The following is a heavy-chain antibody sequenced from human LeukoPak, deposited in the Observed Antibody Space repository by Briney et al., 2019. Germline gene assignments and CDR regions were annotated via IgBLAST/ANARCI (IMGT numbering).Heavy chain of an antibody. CDR1: GFTFSSYG. V-gene: IGHV3-30*19. CDR3: ARGFVITFGGGDY. D-gene: IGHD3-16*01. Sequence: GGSLRLSCAASGFTFSSYGMHWVRQAPGKGLEWVAVIWYDGSNKYYADSVKGRFTISRDNSKNTLYLQMNSLRAEDTAVYYCARGFVITFGGGDYWGQGTLVTVSS. CDR2: IWYDGSNK. J-gene: IGHJ4*02.